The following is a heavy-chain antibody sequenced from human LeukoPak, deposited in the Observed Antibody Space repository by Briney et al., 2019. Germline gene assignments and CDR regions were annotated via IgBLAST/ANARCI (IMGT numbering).Heavy chain of an antibody. CDR3: AREGVAAAGTLYYFDY. CDR1: GGSFSGYY. V-gene: IGHV4-34*01. D-gene: IGHD6-13*01. CDR2: INHSGST. Sequence: SETLSLTCAVCGGSFSGYYWSWIRQPPGKGMEWIGEINHSGSTNYNPSLKSRVTISVDTSKNQFSLKLSSVTAADTAVYYCAREGVAAAGTLYYFDYWGQGTLVTVSS. J-gene: IGHJ4*02.